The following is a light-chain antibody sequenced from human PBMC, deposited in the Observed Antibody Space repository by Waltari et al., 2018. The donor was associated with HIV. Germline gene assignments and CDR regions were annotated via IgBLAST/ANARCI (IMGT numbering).Light chain of an antibody. CDR1: QSLLHNDGRTY. V-gene: IGKV2D-29*02. J-gene: IGKJ3*01. CDR3: MQSIQLPLT. Sequence: VMTQTPLSLSVTPGQPASMSCKSSQSLLHNDGRTYLYWYLQKPGQSPQLLMYEVSNRFSGVPDRFSGSGSGTDFTLKISRVEAEDVGVYYCMQSIQLPLTFGPGTKVDIK. CDR2: EVS.